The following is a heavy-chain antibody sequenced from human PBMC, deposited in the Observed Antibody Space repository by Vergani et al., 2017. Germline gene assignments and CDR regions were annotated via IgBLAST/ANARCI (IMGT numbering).Heavy chain of an antibody. CDR1: GGSFSGYY. D-gene: IGHD1-26*01. CDR3: ARDSGSYYPFDY. V-gene: IGHV4-34*01. CDR2: INHSGST. J-gene: IGHJ4*02. Sequence: QVQLQQWGAGLLKPSETLSLTCAVYGGSFSGYYWSWIRQPPGKGLEWIGEINHSGSTNYNPSLKSRVTISVDTSKNQFSLKLSSVTAADTAVYYCARDSGSYYPFDYWGQGTLVTVSS.